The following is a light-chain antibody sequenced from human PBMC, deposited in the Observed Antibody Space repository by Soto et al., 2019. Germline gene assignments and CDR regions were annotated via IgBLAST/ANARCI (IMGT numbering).Light chain of an antibody. Sequence: EIVMTQSPLTLPVTPGEPASISCRSSQSLLYNNTYNYLDWYVQKPGQSPQLLIYFGSNRAPGVPDRFSGSGSGTDFTLKINRVEAEDVGTYYCMQDALWPYTFGQGTKLEIK. CDR1: QSLLYNNTYNY. CDR3: MQDALWPYT. J-gene: IGKJ2*01. CDR2: FGS. V-gene: IGKV2-28*01.